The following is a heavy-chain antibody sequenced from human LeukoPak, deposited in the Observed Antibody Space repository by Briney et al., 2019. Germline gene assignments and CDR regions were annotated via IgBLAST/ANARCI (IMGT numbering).Heavy chain of an antibody. V-gene: IGHV3-30*02. Sequence: GGSLRLSCAASGFTFSSYGMRWVRQAPGKGLEWVAFIRYDGSNKYYADSVKGRFTISRDNSKNTLYLQMNSLRAEDTAVYYCAKVELAYYAFDIWGQGTMVTVSS. J-gene: IGHJ3*02. D-gene: IGHD1-1*01. CDR3: AKVELAYYAFDI. CDR1: GFTFSSYG. CDR2: IRYDGSNK.